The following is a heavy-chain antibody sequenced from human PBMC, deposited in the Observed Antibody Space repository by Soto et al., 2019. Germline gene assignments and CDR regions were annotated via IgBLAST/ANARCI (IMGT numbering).Heavy chain of an antibody. CDR2: IIPIFGTA. CDR1: GGTFSSYA. V-gene: IGHV1-69*01. D-gene: IGHD3-22*01. CDR3: AIERYYYGSSGHHGDDWFDP. J-gene: IGHJ5*02. Sequence: QVQLVQSGAEVKKPGSSVKVSCKASGGTFSSYAISWVRQAPGQGLEWMGGIIPIFGTANYAQKFQGRVTITADESTSTAYMEMSSLRSEDTAVYYCAIERYYYGSSGHHGDDWFDPWGQGTLDTDSS.